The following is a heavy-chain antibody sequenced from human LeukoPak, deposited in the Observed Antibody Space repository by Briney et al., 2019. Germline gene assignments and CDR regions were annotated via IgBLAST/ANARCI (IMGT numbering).Heavy chain of an antibody. J-gene: IGHJ4*02. CDR2: FGGDGTST. CDR1: GFTFSIYA. V-gene: IGHV3-23*01. D-gene: IGHD3-22*01. Sequence: GGSLRLSCAASGFTFSIYAMTWVRQAPGKGLEWVSTFGGDGTSTYYADSVKGRFTISRDNSKNTLYLQMDSLRAEDTAVYYCAKRITMKTSPYFDHWGQGTLVTVSS. CDR3: AKRITMKTSPYFDH.